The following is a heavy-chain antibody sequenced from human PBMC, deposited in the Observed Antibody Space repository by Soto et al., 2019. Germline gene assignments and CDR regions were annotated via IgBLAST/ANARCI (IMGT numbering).Heavy chain of an antibody. CDR1: GVSISSGNW. CDR2: IFHDGTA. Sequence: KPSETLSLTCAVSGVSISSGNWWTWVRQSPQRGLEYIGEIFHDGTANYYPSFERRVAISVDTSKNQFSLNVTSVTAADTAVYFCARGRYCLTGRCFPNWFDSWGQGALVTVSS. J-gene: IGHJ5*01. V-gene: IGHV4-4*02. D-gene: IGHD7-27*01. CDR3: ARGRYCLTGRCFPNWFDS.